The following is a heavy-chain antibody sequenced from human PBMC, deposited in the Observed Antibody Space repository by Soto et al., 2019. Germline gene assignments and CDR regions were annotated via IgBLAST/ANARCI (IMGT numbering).Heavy chain of an antibody. Sequence: SGPTLVNPTQTLTLTCTFSGFSLSTSGMCVSWIRQPPGKALEWLALIDWDDDKYYSTSLKTRLTISKDTSKNQVVLTMTNMDPVETATYYWARSDYYYYGMDVWGQGTTVTVSS. V-gene: IGHV2-70*01. CDR1: GFSLSTSGMC. CDR3: ARSDYYYYGMDV. D-gene: IGHD2-21*01. CDR2: IDWDDDK. J-gene: IGHJ6*02.